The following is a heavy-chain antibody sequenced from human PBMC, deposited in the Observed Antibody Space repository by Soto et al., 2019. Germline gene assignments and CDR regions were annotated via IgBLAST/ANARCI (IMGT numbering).Heavy chain of an antibody. D-gene: IGHD3-16*01. CDR2: VKSKTDGGTT. CDR1: GFIFSTAW. J-gene: IGHJ4*01. V-gene: IGHV3-15*07. CDR3: TTDSFMTNITVGFDY. Sequence: PGGSQTLSCVASGFIFSTAWLNRARQSPGKGLEWVGRVKSKTDGGTTDFAAPVKGRFAISRDDSKNMVYLEMNSLKTYYTAIYYCTTDSFMTNITVGFDYWGHGTLVTISS.